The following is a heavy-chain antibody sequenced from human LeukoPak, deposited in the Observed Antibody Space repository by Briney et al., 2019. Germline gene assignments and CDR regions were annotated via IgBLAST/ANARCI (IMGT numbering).Heavy chain of an antibody. Sequence: NPSETLSLTCAVYGGSLSGYYWSWIRQPPGKGLEWIGEINHSGSTNYNPSLKSRVTISVDTSKNQFSLKLSSVTAADTAVYYCARVWVTTVTRDWYFDLWGRGTLVTVSS. J-gene: IGHJ2*01. D-gene: IGHD4-17*01. CDR3: ARVWVTTVTRDWYFDL. CDR1: GGSLSGYY. V-gene: IGHV4-34*01. CDR2: INHSGST.